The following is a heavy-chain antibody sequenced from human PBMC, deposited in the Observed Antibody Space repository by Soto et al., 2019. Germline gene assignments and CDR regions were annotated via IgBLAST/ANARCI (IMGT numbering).Heavy chain of an antibody. J-gene: IGHJ4*02. V-gene: IGHV3-30*18. CDR3: AKDVHGGVVVVAADF. CDR1: GFTFSSDA. Sequence: QVQLVESGGGVVQPGRSLRLSCAASGFTFSSDAMHWVRQAPGKGLEWVAVISHDGSDNYYADSVKGRFTSSRDDSKNTLYLQMNSLTAEDTAVYYCAKDVHGGVVVVAADFWGQGNLVTVSS. D-gene: IGHD2-15*01. CDR2: ISHDGSDN.